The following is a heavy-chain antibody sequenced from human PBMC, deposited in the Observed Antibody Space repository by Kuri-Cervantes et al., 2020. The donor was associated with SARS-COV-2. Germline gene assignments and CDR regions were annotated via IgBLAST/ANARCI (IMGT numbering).Heavy chain of an antibody. CDR3: ARVYGGPLDY. Sequence: ASVKVSCKASGYTFTSYYMHWVRQAPGQGLEWMGITNPSGDSTSYAQKFQGRVTITRNTSISTAYMELSSLRSEDTAVYYCARVYGGPLDYWGQGTLVTVSS. V-gene: IGHV1-46*01. CDR1: GYTFTSYY. J-gene: IGHJ4*02. D-gene: IGHD4-23*01. CDR2: TNPSGDST.